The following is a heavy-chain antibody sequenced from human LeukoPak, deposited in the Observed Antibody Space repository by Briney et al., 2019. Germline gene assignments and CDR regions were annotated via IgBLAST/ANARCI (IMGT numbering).Heavy chain of an antibody. J-gene: IGHJ4*02. V-gene: IGHV4-59*02. Sequence: SETLSLTCVVSGGSVSGYYWGWIRQPPERGLEWIGYVYDSGSTNYNPSFKSRITISVDTSRNQFSLQLSSVTAADTAVYYCARIHRYCSGGACYVLDNWGQGTLVAVSS. CDR1: GGSVSGYY. CDR2: VYDSGST. D-gene: IGHD2-15*01. CDR3: ARIHRYCSGGACYVLDN.